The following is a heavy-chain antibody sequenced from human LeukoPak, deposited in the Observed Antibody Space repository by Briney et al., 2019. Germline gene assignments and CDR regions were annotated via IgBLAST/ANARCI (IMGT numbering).Heavy chain of an antibody. D-gene: IGHD6-13*01. CDR2: ISGSGGST. CDR3: AKDPGVAAAGPGLDY. J-gene: IGHJ4*02. CDR1: GFTFSSYA. V-gene: IGHV3-23*01. Sequence: PGRSLRLSCAASGFTFSSYAMSWVRQAPGKGLEWVSAISGSGGSTYYADPVTDRFTISRDNSKNTLYLQMNSLRAEDTAVYYCAKDPGVAAAGPGLDYWGQGTLVTVSS.